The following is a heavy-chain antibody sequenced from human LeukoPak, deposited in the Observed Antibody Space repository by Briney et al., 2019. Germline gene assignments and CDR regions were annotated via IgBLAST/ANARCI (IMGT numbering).Heavy chain of an antibody. J-gene: IGHJ4*02. V-gene: IGHV3-7*01. CDR3: ARGVRYFDWFDLYYFDY. D-gene: IGHD3-9*01. Sequence: GGSLRLSCTASGFTFGDYAMSWVRQAPGKGLEWVANIKQDGSEKYYVDSVKGRFTISRDNAKNSLYLQMNSLRAEDTAVYYCARGVRYFDWFDLYYFDYWGQGTLVTVSS. CDR2: IKQDGSEK. CDR1: GFTFGDYA.